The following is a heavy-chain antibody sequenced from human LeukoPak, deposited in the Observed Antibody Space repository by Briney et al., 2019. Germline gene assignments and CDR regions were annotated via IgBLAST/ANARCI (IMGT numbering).Heavy chain of an antibody. CDR2: ISYDGSNK. V-gene: IGHV3-30-3*01. D-gene: IGHD2-15*01. CDR1: GFTFSNAW. J-gene: IGHJ4*02. Sequence: PGGSLRLSCAASGFTFSNAWMNWVRQAPGKGLEWVAVISYDGSNKYYADSVKGRFTISRDNSKNTLYLQMNSLRAEDTAVYYCARAYCSGGSCYSFSYFDYWGQGTLVTVSS. CDR3: ARAYCSGGSCYSFSYFDY.